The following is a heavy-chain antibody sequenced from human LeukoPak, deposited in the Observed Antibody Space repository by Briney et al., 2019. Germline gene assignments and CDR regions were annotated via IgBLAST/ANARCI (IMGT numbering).Heavy chain of an antibody. V-gene: IGHV3-74*01. Sequence: GGSLRLSCAASGFTFSSYWMHWVRQAPGKGLVWVSRIKGDGSSTSYADSVKGRFTISRDNAKNTLYLQMNSLRAEDTAVYYCARGGLAAAGDYRGQGTLVTVSS. D-gene: IGHD6-13*01. CDR1: GFTFSSYW. CDR2: IKGDGSST. CDR3: ARGGLAAAGDY. J-gene: IGHJ4*02.